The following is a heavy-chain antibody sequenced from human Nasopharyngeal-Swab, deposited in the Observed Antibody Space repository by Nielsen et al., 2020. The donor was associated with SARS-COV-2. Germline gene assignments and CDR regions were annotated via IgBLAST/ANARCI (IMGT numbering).Heavy chain of an antibody. D-gene: IGHD5-18*01. J-gene: IGHJ5*02. V-gene: IGHV4-31*02. Sequence: WIRQPPGKGLEWIGYIYYSGSTYYNPSLKSRVTISVDTSKNQFSLELSSVTAADTAVYYCARGGGYSYGTWVWFDPWGQGTLVTVSS. CDR2: IYYSGST. CDR3: ARGGGYSYGTWVWFDP.